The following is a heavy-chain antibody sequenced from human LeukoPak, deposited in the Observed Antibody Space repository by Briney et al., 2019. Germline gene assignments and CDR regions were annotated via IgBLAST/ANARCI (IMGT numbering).Heavy chain of an antibody. CDR2: IRSSSSTM. Sequence: ETLSLTCAVYGGSFSGHYWTWIRQAPGKGLEWVSNIRSSSSTMYYADSVKGRFAISRDNAKSSLYLQMNSLRAEDTAVYYCARDEYSSGWSYISSYYMDVWGKGTTVTVSS. D-gene: IGHD6-19*01. CDR3: ARDEYSSGWSYISSYYMDV. V-gene: IGHV3-48*01. CDR1: GGSFSGHY. J-gene: IGHJ6*03.